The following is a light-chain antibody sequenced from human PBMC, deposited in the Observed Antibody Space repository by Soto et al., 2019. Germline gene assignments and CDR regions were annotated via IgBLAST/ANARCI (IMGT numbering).Light chain of an antibody. CDR3: QQYISYPIT. J-gene: IGKJ5*01. CDR1: QGIAKS. V-gene: IGKV1D-16*01. Sequence: DIQMTQSPSSLSVSVVERVTITFRASQGIAKSLAWYQQKPEKAPKSLIYAASNLQSGVPSRFSGSGSGTEFTLTISSLQPEDFATYYCQQYISYPITFGQGTRLEIK. CDR2: AAS.